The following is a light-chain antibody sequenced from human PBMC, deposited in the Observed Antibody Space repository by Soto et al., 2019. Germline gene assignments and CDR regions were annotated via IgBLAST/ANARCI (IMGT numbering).Light chain of an antibody. Sequence: IQMTQSPSSLSASVGDRVTIICRASQSVSTRLAWYQQKPGKAPKVLIYDASSWAGGVPSRFSGSGSGTEFTLTISSLQPDDFATYYCQQYNSYSPAFGQGTKVDIK. CDR2: DAS. V-gene: IGKV1-5*02. CDR1: QSVSTR. CDR3: QQYNSYSPA. J-gene: IGKJ1*01.